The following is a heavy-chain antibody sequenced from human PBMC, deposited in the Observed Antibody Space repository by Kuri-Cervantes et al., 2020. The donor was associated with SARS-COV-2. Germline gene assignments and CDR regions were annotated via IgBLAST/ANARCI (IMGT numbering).Heavy chain of an antibody. CDR1: GYTFSGYY. Sequence: ASVKVSCKTSGYTFSGYYLHWVRQAPGQGLEWMGWIHPNTGGTNFAQKFQGRVTMTRDTSISTAYMELSRLTSDDTAVYYCAREWITMVRGPFDYWGQGTLVTVSS. CDR3: AREWITMVRGPFDY. D-gene: IGHD3-10*01. J-gene: IGHJ4*02. CDR2: IHPNTGGT. V-gene: IGHV1-2*02.